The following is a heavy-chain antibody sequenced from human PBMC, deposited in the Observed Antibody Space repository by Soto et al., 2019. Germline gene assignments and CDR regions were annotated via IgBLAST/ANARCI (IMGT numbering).Heavy chain of an antibody. CDR2: IYYSGST. CDR1: GGSISSGGYY. V-gene: IGHV4-31*03. D-gene: IGHD2-8*01. Sequence: PSETLSLTCTVSGGSISSGGYYWSWIRQHPGKGLEWIGYIYYSGSTYYNPSLKSRVTISVDTSKKQLSLKLSSVTAADPAGYYCAREGRILYYGDDYYYGMDVWGQGTTITVSS. CDR3: AREGRILYYGDDYYYGMDV. J-gene: IGHJ6*02.